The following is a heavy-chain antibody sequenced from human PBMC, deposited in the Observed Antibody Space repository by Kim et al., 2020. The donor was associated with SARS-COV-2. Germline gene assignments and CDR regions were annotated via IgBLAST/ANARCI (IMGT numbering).Heavy chain of an antibody. CDR3: ARTIYDILTGYYISAFDI. D-gene: IGHD3-9*01. CDR2: INPSGGST. V-gene: IGHV1-46*01. CDR1: GYTFTSYY. J-gene: IGHJ3*02. Sequence: ASVKVSCKASGYTFTSYYMHWVRQAPGQGLEWMGIINPSGGSTSYAQKFQGRVTMTRDTSTSTVYMELSSLRSEDTAVYYCARTIYDILTGYYISAFDIWGQGTMVTVSS.